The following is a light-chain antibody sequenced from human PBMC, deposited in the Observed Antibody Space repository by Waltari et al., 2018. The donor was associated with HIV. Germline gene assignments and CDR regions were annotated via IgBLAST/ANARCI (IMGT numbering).Light chain of an antibody. Sequence: IAMTQSPATLSVSPGESATLSCRASQSLSNNLAWFQQKPGQAPRLLIYDASFRATDIRDRFSGSGSGTEFTLTVSFLQSEYFAVYYWHQYHDWYTFGQGTKLEIK. V-gene: IGKV3D-15*03. J-gene: IGKJ2*01. CDR1: QSLSNN. CDR2: DAS. CDR3: HQYHDWYT.